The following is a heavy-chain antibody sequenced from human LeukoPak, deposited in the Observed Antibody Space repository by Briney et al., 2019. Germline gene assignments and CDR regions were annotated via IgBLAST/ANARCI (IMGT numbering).Heavy chain of an antibody. D-gene: IGHD2-2*01. J-gene: IGHJ4*02. CDR2: IIPIFGTA. Sequence: SVKVSCKASGGTFSSYAISLVRQAPGQGLEWMGGIIPIFGTANYAQKFQGRVTITADESTSTAYMELSSLRSEDTAVYYCARTVVVPAAIFERPGYFDYWGQGTLVTVSS. V-gene: IGHV1-69*01. CDR3: ARTVVVPAAIFERPGYFDY. CDR1: GGTFSSYA.